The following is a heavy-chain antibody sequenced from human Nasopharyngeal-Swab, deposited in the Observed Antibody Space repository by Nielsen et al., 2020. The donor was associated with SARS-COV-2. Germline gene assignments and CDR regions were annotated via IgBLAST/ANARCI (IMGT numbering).Heavy chain of an antibody. D-gene: IGHD6-19*01. J-gene: IGHJ4*02. CDR2: INPNSGGT. Sequence: ASVKVSCKASGYTFTGYYMHWVRQAPGQGLEWMGRINPNSGGTNYAQKFQGRVTMTRDTSISTAYMELSRLRSDDTAVYYCARANLYSSGWYIPDYWGQGTLVTFSS. CDR3: ARANLYSSGWYIPDY. CDR1: GYTFTGYY. V-gene: IGHV1-2*06.